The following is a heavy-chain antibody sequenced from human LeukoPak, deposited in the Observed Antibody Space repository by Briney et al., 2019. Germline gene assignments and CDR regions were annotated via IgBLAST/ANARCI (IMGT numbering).Heavy chain of an antibody. CDR2: IYHSGHT. CDR3: ARTYSNAFDP. V-gene: IGHV4-38-2*02. Sequence: SETLSLTCNVSGYSISSGFYWAWIRRPPGKGLEWTGGIYHSGHTYYNPSLKSRVTMSMDTSKNQFSLKLSSVTAADTATYYCARTYSNAFDPWGQGTLVTVSS. D-gene: IGHD2/OR15-2a*01. J-gene: IGHJ5*02. CDR1: GYSISSGFY.